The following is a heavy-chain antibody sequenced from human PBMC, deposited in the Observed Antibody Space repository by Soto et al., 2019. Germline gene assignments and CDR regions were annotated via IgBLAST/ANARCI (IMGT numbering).Heavy chain of an antibody. D-gene: IGHD5-12*01. CDR3: ARERSYSGYDDDAFDI. CDR2: ISAYNGNT. Sequence: ALVKVPFKGSGYGLSSYGISWVRQAHGQGLEWMGWISAYNGNTNYAQKLQGRVTMTTDTSTSTAYMELRSLRSDDTAVYYCARERSYSGYDDDAFDIWGQGTMVTVSS. J-gene: IGHJ3*02. CDR1: GYGLSSYG. V-gene: IGHV1-18*01.